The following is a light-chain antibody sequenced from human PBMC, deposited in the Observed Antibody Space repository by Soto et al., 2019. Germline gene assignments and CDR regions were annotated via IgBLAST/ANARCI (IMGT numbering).Light chain of an antibody. CDR2: DTS. V-gene: IGKV1-33*01. CDR1: HDITKY. CDR3: QYYDNVPPMFT. J-gene: IGKJ2*01. Sequence: DIQMTQSPSSLSASVGDRVTITCQASHDITKYLNWYQQKQGKAPKLLIYDTSNLETGFPSRFSGRGSGTNFTLTIIGCRREDFASYYCQYYDNVPPMFTFRQGTKLEMK.